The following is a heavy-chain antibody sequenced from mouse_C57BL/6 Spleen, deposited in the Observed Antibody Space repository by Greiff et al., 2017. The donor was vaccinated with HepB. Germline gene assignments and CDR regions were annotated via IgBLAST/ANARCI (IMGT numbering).Heavy chain of an antibody. CDR1: GYTFTSYG. D-gene: IGHD2-5*01. J-gene: IGHJ3*01. CDR3: ARSDSNYFAY. V-gene: IGHV1-81*01. Sequence: VQLQQSGAELARPGASVKLSCKASGYTFTSYGISWVKQRTGQGLEWIGEIYPRSGNTYYNEKFKGKATLTADKSSSTAYMELRSLISEDSAVYFCARSDSNYFAYWGQGTLVTVSA. CDR2: IYPRSGNT.